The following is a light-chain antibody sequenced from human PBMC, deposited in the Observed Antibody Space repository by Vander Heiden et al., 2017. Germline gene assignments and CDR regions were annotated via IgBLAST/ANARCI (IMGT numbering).Light chain of an antibody. CDR2: DAS. V-gene: IGKV1-33*01. CDR1: KAISNY. J-gene: IGKJ4*01. Sequence: DIQVTQSPSSLSASVGDRVTITCQASKAISNYLNWYQQKTGKAPKLLIYDASNLETGVPSRFSGSGSGTDVTFPISSLQPEDIATYYCQQYDNLLHGTFGGGTKVEIK. CDR3: QQYDNLLHGT.